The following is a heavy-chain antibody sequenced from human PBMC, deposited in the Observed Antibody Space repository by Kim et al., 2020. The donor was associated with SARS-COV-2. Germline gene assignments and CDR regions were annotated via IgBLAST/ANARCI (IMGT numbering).Heavy chain of an antibody. J-gene: IGHJ4*02. V-gene: IGHV4-39*01. CDR3: AIHGSSGIVGAIPSRVLYYFDY. CDR2: IYYSGST. CDR1: GGSISSSIYY. D-gene: IGHD1-26*01. Sequence: SETLSLTCTVSGGSISSSIYYWGWIRQPPGKGLEWVGSIYYSGSTYYNPSLKSRVTISVDTSKNQFSLKLSSVTAADTAVYYCAIHGSSGIVGAIPSRVLYYFDYWGQGTLVTVSS.